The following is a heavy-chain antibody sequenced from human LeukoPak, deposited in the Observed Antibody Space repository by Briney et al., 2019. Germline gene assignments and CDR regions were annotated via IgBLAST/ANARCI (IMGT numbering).Heavy chain of an antibody. CDR3: AKDRALYGDYGYYFDF. V-gene: IGHV3-23*01. D-gene: IGHD4-17*01. J-gene: IGHJ4*02. CDR2: ISGSAGST. Sequence: GGALRLSCAASGFTFSNYVMSWVRQAPGKGLEWVSAISGSAGSTHYADSVKGRLTISRDNSKNPLYLQMNSLRAEDTAVYYCAKDRALYGDYGYYFDFWGQGALVTVSS. CDR1: GFTFSNYV.